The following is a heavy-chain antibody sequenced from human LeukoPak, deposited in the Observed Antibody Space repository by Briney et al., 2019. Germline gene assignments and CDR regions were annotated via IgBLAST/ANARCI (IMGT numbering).Heavy chain of an antibody. Sequence: PGGSLRLSCAASGFTFSSYSMNWVRQAPGKGLEWVANIKQDGSEKYYVDSVKGRFTISRDNAKNPLYLQMNSLRAEDTAVYYCARDRVLSLWELLAVSDYWGQGTLVTVSS. CDR3: ARDRVLSLWELLAVSDY. CDR1: GFTFSSYS. J-gene: IGHJ4*02. D-gene: IGHD1-26*01. V-gene: IGHV3-7*01. CDR2: IKQDGSEK.